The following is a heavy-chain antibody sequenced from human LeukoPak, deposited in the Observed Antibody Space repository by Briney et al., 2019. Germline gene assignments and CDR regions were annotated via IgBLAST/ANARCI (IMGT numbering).Heavy chain of an antibody. CDR3: ATGGGQNIVLMVYAMVSPFDY. CDR2: INPSGGST. V-gene: IGHV1-46*01. CDR1: RYTFTSYY. D-gene: IGHD2-8*01. Sequence: ASVKVSCKASRYTFTSYYMHWVRQAPGQGLEWMGIINPSGGSTSYAQKFQGRVTMTRDMSTSTVYMELSSLRSEDTAVYYCATGGGQNIVLMVYAMVSPFDYWGQGTLVTVSS. J-gene: IGHJ4*02.